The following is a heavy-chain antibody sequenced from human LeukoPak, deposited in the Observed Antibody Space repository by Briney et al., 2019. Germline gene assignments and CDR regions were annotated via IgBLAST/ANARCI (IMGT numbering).Heavy chain of an antibody. Sequence: SQTLSLTCAVSRGSLSSGGYSWSWIRQPPGKGLEYIGYIEHKGSAYYNPSLQSRVTMSVDMSKNQFSLELSSVTAADTAVYYCARECCGDDSGYFDLWGRGTLVTVSS. CDR3: ARECCGDDSGYFDL. J-gene: IGHJ2*01. CDR2: IEHKGSA. CDR1: RGSLSSGGYS. D-gene: IGHD2-21*02. V-gene: IGHV4-30-2*01.